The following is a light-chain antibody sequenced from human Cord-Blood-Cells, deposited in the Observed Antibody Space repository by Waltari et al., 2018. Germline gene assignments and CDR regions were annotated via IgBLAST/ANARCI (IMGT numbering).Light chain of an antibody. Sequence: DIQMTQSPSSLSASVGDRVTITCRGSQSISSYLNWYQQKPGKAPKLLIYAASSLQSGVPSRFSGSGAGTDFTLTISSLQPEDFATYYCQQSNSTPYSFGQGTKLEIK. CDR3: QQSNSTPYS. V-gene: IGKV1-39*01. J-gene: IGKJ2*03. CDR2: AAS. CDR1: QSISSY.